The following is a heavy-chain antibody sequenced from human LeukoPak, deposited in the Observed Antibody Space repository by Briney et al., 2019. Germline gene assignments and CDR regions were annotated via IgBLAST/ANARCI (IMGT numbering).Heavy chain of an antibody. CDR3: ARWGKITIPDY. CDR2: IIPILGIA. V-gene: IGHV1-69*02. J-gene: IGHJ4*02. Sequence: GASVKVSCKASGGTFSSYTISWVRQAPGQGLEWMGWIIPILGIANYAQKFQGRVTITADKSTSTAYMELSSLRSEDTAVYYCARWGKITIPDYWGQGTLVTVSS. CDR1: GGTFSSYT. D-gene: IGHD3-3*01.